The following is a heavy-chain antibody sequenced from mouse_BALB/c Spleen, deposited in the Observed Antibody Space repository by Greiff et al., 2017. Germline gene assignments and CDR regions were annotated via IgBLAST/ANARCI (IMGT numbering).Heavy chain of an antibody. Sequence: EVKLMESGGGLVKPGGSLKLSCAASGFTFSDYYMYWVRQTPEKRLEWVATISDGGSYTYYPDSVKGRFTISRDNAKNNLYLQMSSLKSEDTAMYYCAEANLLDYWGQGTTLTVSS. V-gene: IGHV5-4*02. J-gene: IGHJ2*01. D-gene: IGHD6-1*01. CDR3: AEANLLDY. CDR1: GFTFSDYY. CDR2: ISDGGSYT.